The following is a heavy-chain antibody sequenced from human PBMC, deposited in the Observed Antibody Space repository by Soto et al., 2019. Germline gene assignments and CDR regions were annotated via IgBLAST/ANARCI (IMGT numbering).Heavy chain of an antibody. CDR3: AKDQDYYDSSGFGY. Sequence: GGSLRLSCAASGFTFSSYAMSWVRQAPGKGLEWVSAISGSGGSTYYADSVKGRFTISRDNSKNTLYLQMNSLRAEDTSVYYCAKDQDYYDSSGFGYWGQGTLVTVSS. CDR1: GFTFSSYA. D-gene: IGHD3-22*01. J-gene: IGHJ4*02. CDR2: ISGSGGST. V-gene: IGHV3-23*01.